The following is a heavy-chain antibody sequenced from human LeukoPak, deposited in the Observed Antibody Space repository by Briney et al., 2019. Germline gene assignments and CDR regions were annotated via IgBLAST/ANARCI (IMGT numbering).Heavy chain of an antibody. CDR1: GGSFSGYY. D-gene: IGHD5-18*01. J-gene: IGHJ4*02. Sequence: SETLSLTCAVYGGSFSGYYWSWIRQPPGKGLEWIGEINHSGSTNYNPSLKSRVTISVDTSKNQFSLKLSSVTAADTAVYYCARGEYSYGSFDYWGQGTLDTVSS. CDR3: ARGEYSYGSFDY. V-gene: IGHV4-34*01. CDR2: INHSGST.